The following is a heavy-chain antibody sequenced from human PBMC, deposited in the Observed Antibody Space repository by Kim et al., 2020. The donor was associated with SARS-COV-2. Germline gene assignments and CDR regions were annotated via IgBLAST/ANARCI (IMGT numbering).Heavy chain of an antibody. CDR3: ARGGMVVTHHYGMDV. V-gene: IGHV3-30*07. Sequence: DSVKGRFTISRDNSKNTLYLQMNSLRAEDTAVYYCARGGMVVTHHYGMDVWGQGTTVTVSS. D-gene: IGHD2-15*01. J-gene: IGHJ6*02.